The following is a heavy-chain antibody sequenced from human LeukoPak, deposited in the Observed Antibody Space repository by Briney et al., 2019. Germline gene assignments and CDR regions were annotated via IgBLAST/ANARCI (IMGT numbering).Heavy chain of an antibody. CDR3: ARGVVGCSSTSCYTLGRFDY. CDR2: INPNSGGT. Sequence: ASVKVSCKASGYTFTGYYMHWVRQAPGQGLEWMGWINPNSGGTNYAQKFQGRVTMTRDTSISTAYMELSRLRSDDTAVYYCARGVVGCSSTSCYTLGRFDYWGQGTLVTVSS. J-gene: IGHJ4*02. CDR1: GYTFTGYY. V-gene: IGHV1-2*02. D-gene: IGHD2-2*02.